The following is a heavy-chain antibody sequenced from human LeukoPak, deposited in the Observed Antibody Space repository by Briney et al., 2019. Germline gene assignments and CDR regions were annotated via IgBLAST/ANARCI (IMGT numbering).Heavy chain of an antibody. Sequence: GGSLRLSCAASGFTFSSYAMSWVRQAPGRGLEWVSAISGSGGSTYYADSVKGRFTISRDNSKNTLYLQMNSLRAEDTAVYYCAKDISVTTVGYFDYWGQGTLVTVSS. CDR1: GFTFSSYA. CDR3: AKDISVTTVGYFDY. V-gene: IGHV3-23*01. CDR2: ISGSGGST. J-gene: IGHJ4*02. D-gene: IGHD4-11*01.